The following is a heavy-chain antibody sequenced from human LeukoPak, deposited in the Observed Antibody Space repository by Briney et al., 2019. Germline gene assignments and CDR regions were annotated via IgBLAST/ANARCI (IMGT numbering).Heavy chain of an antibody. CDR3: ASRSFPAGMDY. Sequence: PSETLSLTCSVSGASISGGTYYWGWIRQPPGKGLEWIGSIYYTGSTYDNPSLKSRVTISVDTSKNQFSLKLSSVTAADTAVYYCASRSFPAGMDYWGQGTLVTVSS. J-gene: IGHJ4*02. CDR2: IYYTGST. V-gene: IGHV4-39*07. CDR1: GASISGGTYY. D-gene: IGHD2-2*01.